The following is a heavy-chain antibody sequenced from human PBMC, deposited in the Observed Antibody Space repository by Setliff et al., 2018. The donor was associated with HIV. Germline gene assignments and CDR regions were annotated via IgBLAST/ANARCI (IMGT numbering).Heavy chain of an antibody. J-gene: IGHJ4*02. D-gene: IGHD2-15*01. CDR3: ARRDPAALSPFDC. CDR1: GYIFVGYD. CDR2: ISPGNGNT. V-gene: IGHV1-18*01. Sequence: ASVKVSCKASGYIFVGYDITWVRQAPGQGLEWMGWISPGNGNTNYAQKIEGRVTMTTDTLTSTAHMELRSLKSDDTAVYYCARRDPAALSPFDCWGQGTLVTVSS.